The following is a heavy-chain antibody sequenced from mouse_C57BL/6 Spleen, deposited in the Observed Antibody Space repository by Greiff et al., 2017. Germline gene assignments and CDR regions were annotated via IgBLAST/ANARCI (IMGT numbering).Heavy chain of an antibody. Sequence: EVKLMESGGGLVQPKGSLKLSCAASGFSFNTYAMNWVRQAPGQGLEWVARIRSKSNNYATYYADSVKDRFTISRDDSESMLYLQMNNLKTEETARYYCVGHGIYYYGSSYGARDYWGQGTSVTVSS. J-gene: IGHJ4*01. D-gene: IGHD1-1*01. CDR3: VGHGIYYYGSSYGARDY. CDR1: GFSFNTYA. CDR2: IRSKSNNYAT. V-gene: IGHV10-1*01.